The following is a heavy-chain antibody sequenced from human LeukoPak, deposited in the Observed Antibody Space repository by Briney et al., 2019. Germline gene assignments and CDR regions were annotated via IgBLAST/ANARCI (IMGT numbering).Heavy chain of an antibody. V-gene: IGHV4-4*02. CDR1: GGSISSSDW. D-gene: IGHD3-22*01. Sequence: SETLSLTCAVSGGSISSSDWWSWVRQSPGKGLERIGEIYHRGSTKYNPSFEGRVTISVDKSKNQFSLKVNSVTAADTAVYYCAKRDYYDSTGYYYYWGQGALVTVSS. CDR2: IYHRGST. CDR3: AKRDYYDSTGYYYY. J-gene: IGHJ4*02.